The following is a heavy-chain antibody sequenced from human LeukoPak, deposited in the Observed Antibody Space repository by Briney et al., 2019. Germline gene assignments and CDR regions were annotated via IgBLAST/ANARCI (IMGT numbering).Heavy chain of an antibody. CDR3: ARSTAAGPGY. CDR1: GYSISSGYY. D-gene: IGHD6-13*01. V-gene: IGHV4-38-2*01. J-gene: IGHJ4*02. CDR2: IYHSGST. Sequence: SETLSLTCAVSGYSISSGYYWGWIRQPPGKGLEWIGSIYHSGSTYYNPSLKSRVTISVDTSKNQCSLKLSSVTAADTAVYYCARSTAAGPGYWGQGTLVTVSS.